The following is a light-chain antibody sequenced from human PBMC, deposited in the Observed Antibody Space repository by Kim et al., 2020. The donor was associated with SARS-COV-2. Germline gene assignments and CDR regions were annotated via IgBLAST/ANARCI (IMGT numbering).Light chain of an antibody. CDR2: GAS. Sequence: EIVLTQSPGTLSLSPGERATLSCRASQSVSSSYLAWYQQKPGQAPRLLIYGASSRATGIPDRFSGSGSGTDFTLTISRLEPEDFAVYYCQQYGSSPRYTCGEGNGLDI. CDR1: QSVSSSY. CDR3: QQYGSSPRYT. V-gene: IGKV3-20*01. J-gene: IGKJ2*01.